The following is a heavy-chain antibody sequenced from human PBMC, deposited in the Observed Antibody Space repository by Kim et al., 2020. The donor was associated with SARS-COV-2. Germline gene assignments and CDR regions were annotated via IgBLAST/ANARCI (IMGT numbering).Heavy chain of an antibody. CDR3: AGDRAYYFDC. CDR2: T. Sequence: TSYAQKFQGRVTMTRDTATSTVDMELSSLGSEDTAVYYCAGDRAYYFDCWGQGTLVTVSA. V-gene: IGHV1-46*01. J-gene: IGHJ4*02.